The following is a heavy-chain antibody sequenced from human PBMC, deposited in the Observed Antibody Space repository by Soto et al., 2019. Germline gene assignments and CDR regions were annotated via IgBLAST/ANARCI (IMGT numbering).Heavy chain of an antibody. D-gene: IGHD2-8*01. J-gene: IGHJ6*02. CDR2: IYPRDSEV. V-gene: IGHV5-51*01. Sequence: EVQLVPSGAEVRKPGASLKISCKTSGYGFTGFWIGWVRQMPGKGLEWMGIIYPRDSEVKYGPSFQGHVTISVDTSIDTAYLQSTRLNISDTAMYYCARHLEVPFNGLVTFYYGLDVWGQGTTVTVSS. CDR3: ARHLEVPFNGLVTFYYGLDV. CDR1: GYGFTGFW.